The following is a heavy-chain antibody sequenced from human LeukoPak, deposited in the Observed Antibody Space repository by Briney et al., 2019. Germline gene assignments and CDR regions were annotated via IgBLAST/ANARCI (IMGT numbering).Heavy chain of an antibody. V-gene: IGHV3-30*02. CDR2: IWYDGSNK. CDR3: AKNCPVAESSWYLNGCDY. Sequence: PGGSLRLSCAASGFTVSSYGMHWVCQAPGKGLEWVAVIWYDGSNKYYADSVKGRFTISRDNSKNTVYLQMNSLRAEDTAVYYCAKNCPVAESSWYLNGCDYWGQGTLVTVSS. CDR1: GFTVSSYG. D-gene: IGHD6-13*01. J-gene: IGHJ4*02.